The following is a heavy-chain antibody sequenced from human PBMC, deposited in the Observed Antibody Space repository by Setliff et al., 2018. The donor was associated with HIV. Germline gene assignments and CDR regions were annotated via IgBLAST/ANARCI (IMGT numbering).Heavy chain of an antibody. D-gene: IGHD3-10*01. CDR1: GYSFPNYW. Sequence: PGESLTISCKGSGYSFPNYWIGWVRQMPRKGLEWMGIIYPDDSGTRYSPSFQGQVTISADKSISTAYLQWSSLKASDTAMYYCARIWFGAQDAFDIWGQGTMVTVS. V-gene: IGHV5-51*01. CDR3: ARIWFGAQDAFDI. CDR2: IYPDDSGT. J-gene: IGHJ3*02.